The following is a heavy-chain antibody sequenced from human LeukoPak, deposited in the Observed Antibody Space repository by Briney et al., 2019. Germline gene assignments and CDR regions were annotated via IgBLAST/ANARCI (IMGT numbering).Heavy chain of an antibody. CDR3: AKEGYCSGGTCYRVFDY. CDR1: GFTFSSYA. Sequence: GGSLRRSCAASGFTFSSYAMSWVRQAPGQGLEGISAISGSGGSTYSADSVKGRFTISRDNSKNTLYLQMNSLRAEDTAVYYCAKEGYCSGGTCYRVFDYWGQGTLVTVSS. CDR2: ISGSGGST. V-gene: IGHV3-23*01. J-gene: IGHJ4*02. D-gene: IGHD2-15*01.